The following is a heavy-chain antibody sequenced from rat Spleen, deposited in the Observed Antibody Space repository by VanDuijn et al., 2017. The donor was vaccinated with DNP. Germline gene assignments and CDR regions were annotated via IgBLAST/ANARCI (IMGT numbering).Heavy chain of an antibody. J-gene: IGHJ2*01. V-gene: IGHV5-25*01. Sequence: EVQLVESGGGLVQPGRSLKLSCAASGFTFSNYYMAWVRQAPKKGLEWVATISTSGSRTYYPDSVKGRFTISRDNAKSSLYLQMNSLKSEDTATYYCARQGGSYYYFDYWGQGVMVTVSS. CDR3: ARQGGSYYYFDY. D-gene: IGHD1-12*02. CDR2: ISTSGSRT. CDR1: GFTFSNYY.